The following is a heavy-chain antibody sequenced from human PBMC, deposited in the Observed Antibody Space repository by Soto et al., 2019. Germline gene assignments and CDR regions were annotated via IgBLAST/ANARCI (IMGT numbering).Heavy chain of an antibody. CDR3: ARAGCSGGSCYSAVKV. Sequence: QVQLQESGPGLVKPSQTLSLTCTVSGGSISSGGYYWSWIRQHPGKSLEWIGYIYYSGSTYYNPSLKILVTISVDTSKHRFSLKRSSVTAADTAVYYCARAGCSGGSCYSAVKVWGQGTLVTVSS. D-gene: IGHD2-15*01. V-gene: IGHV4-31*01. CDR2: IYYSGST. J-gene: IGHJ4*02. CDR1: GGSISSGGYY.